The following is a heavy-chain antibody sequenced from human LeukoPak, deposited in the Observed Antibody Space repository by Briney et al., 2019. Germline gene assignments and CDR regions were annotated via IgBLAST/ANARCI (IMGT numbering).Heavy chain of an antibody. Sequence: PSETLSLTCTVSGDPISTYHWSWIRQPPGKGLEWIGYIYYTGSTGYNFSLKSRVTISLDTSKNQFSLKLTSVTAADTAVYYCAREPTGSGWYYFDYWGQGALVTVSS. D-gene: IGHD6-19*01. CDR3: AREPTGSGWYYFDY. CDR2: IYYTGST. J-gene: IGHJ4*02. V-gene: IGHV4-59*01. CDR1: GDPISTYH.